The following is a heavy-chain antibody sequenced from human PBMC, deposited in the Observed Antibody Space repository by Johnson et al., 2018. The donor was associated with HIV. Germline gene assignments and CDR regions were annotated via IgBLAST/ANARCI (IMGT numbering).Heavy chain of an antibody. D-gene: IGHD6-19*01. Sequence: VQLVESGGGLVKPGGSLRLSCAASGFTFSDYYMSWIRQAPGKGLEWVANIKEDGNDEYYVDSLRGRFTIYRDNAKNSMYLQMDNLRIEDTAVYYCARDGVYSSPHDAFDIWGQWTMVTVSS. V-gene: IGHV3-7*03. CDR1: GFTFSDYY. CDR3: ARDGVYSSPHDAFDI. CDR2: IKEDGNDE. J-gene: IGHJ3*02.